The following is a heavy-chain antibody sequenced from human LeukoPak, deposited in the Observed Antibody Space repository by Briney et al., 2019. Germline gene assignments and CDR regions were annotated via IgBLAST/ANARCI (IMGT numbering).Heavy chain of an antibody. Sequence: SETLSLTCTVSGGSISSSSYYWGWIRQPPGKGLEWIGSIYYSGSTYYNPSLKSRVTISVDTSKNQFSLKLSSVTTADTAVYYCASPFLGYCSGGSCPKTYYYYGMDVWGQGTTVTVSS. CDR1: GGSISSSSYY. D-gene: IGHD2-15*01. CDR3: ASPFLGYCSGGSCPKTYYYYGMDV. J-gene: IGHJ6*02. CDR2: IYYSGST. V-gene: IGHV4-39*01.